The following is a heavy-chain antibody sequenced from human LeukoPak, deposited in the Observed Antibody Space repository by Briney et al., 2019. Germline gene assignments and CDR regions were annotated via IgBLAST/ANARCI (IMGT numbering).Heavy chain of an antibody. V-gene: IGHV5-51*01. CDR2: IYPGDSDT. J-gene: IGHJ6*02. D-gene: IGHD3-10*01. CDR3: ARGGYYYGPGSYYYYGMDV. Sequence: GESLKISCKGSGYSFTSYWIGWVRQMPGKGLEWMGIIYPGDSDTRYSPSFQGQVTISADKSISTAYLQWSSLKASDTAMYYCARGGYYYGPGSYYYYGMDVWGQGTTVTVSS. CDR1: GYSFTSYW.